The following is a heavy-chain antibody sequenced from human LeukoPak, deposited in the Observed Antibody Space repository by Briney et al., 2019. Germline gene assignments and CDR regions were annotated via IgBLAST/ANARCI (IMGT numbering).Heavy chain of an antibody. J-gene: IGHJ4*02. D-gene: IGHD2-2*01. CDR3: ARDGVEYQLHQYYFDY. CDR2: ISSSSSYI. Sequence: PGGSLRLSCAASGFTFSSYSMNWVRQAPGKGLEWASSISSSSSYIYYADSVKGRFTISRDNAKNSLYLQMNSLRAEDTAVYYCARDGVEYQLHQYYFDYWGQGTLVTVSS. V-gene: IGHV3-21*01. CDR1: GFTFSSYS.